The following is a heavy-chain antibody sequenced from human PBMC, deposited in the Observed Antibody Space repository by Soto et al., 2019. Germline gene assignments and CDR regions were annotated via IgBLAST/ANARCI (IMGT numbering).Heavy chain of an antibody. CDR3: AKELRIRYDFWSGYYYFDY. J-gene: IGHJ4*02. V-gene: IGHV3-23*01. D-gene: IGHD3-3*01. CDR1: GFTFSSYA. Sequence: PGGSLRLSCAASGFTFSSYAMSWVRQAPGKGLEWVSAISGSGGSTYYADSVKGRFTISRDNSKNTLYLQMNSLRAEDTAVYYCAKELRIRYDFWSGYYYFDYWGQGTLVTVSS. CDR2: ISGSGGST.